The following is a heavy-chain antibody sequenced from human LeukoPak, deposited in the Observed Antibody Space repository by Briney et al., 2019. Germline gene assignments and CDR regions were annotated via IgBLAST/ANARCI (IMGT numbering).Heavy chain of an antibody. CDR2: INPNSGGT. V-gene: IGHV1-2*02. J-gene: IGHJ1*01. D-gene: IGHD6-19*01. CDR3: ARDLDSSGWSHFQH. CDR1: GYTFTGYY. Sequence: ASVKVSCKASGYTFTGYYMHWVRQAPGQLEWMGWINPNSGGTNYAQKFQGRVTMTRDTSISTAYMELSRLRSDDTAVYYCARDLDSSGWSHFQHWGQGTLVSVS.